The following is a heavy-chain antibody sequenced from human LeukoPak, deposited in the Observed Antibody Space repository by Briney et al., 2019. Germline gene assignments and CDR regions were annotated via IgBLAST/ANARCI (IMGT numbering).Heavy chain of an antibody. CDR2: ISYDGGDK. CDR1: GFTFSSYG. V-gene: IGHV3-30*19. J-gene: IGHJ5*02. CDR3: ASSNPRFLWYSHLES. Sequence: PGGSLRLSCAASGFTFSSYGMHWVRQAPGKGLEWMAVISYDGGDKYSADSVKGRFTVSRDNSKNTLSLQMNSLRPEDTAVYYCASSNPRFLWYSHLESWGQGTLVTVSS. D-gene: IGHD6-13*01.